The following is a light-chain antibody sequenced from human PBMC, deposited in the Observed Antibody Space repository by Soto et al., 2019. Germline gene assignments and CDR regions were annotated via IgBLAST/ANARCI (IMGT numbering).Light chain of an antibody. CDR3: HHYGNSRT. Sequence: EIVLTQSPGTLSLSPGERATLSCRASQSVSSIYLAWYQQKPGQAPRLLIYGASSRATGIPDRFSGSGSGTDFTLTIRRLEPEDFAVYYCHHYGNSRTFGQWTKVDIK. CDR2: GAS. J-gene: IGKJ1*01. CDR1: QSVSSIY. V-gene: IGKV3-20*01.